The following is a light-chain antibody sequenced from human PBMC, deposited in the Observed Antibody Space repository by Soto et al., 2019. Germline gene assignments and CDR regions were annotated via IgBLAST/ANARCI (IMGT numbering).Light chain of an antibody. CDR2: GAS. J-gene: IGKJ5*01. CDR3: QHYDSSPIT. V-gene: IGKV3-20*01. CDR1: QSVSNTY. Sequence: EIVLTQSPGTLSLSPGERATLSCRASQSVSNTYLAWYQQKSGQAPRLLIYGASNRATGIPDRFSGSGSGTDSSLTISRLEPDDFAEYYCQHYDSSPITFGQGTRLESK.